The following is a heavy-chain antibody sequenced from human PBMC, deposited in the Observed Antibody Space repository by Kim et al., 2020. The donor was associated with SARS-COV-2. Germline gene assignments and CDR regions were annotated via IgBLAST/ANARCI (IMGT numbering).Heavy chain of an antibody. CDR2: ISWNSGSI. CDR1: GFTFDDYA. Sequence: GGSLRLSCAASGFTFDDYAMHWVRQAPGKGLEWVSGISWNSGSIGYADSVKGRFTISRDNAKNSLYLQMNSLRAEDTALYYCAKGNSRSYQDDAFDIWGQGTMVTVSS. D-gene: IGHD1-26*01. V-gene: IGHV3-9*01. CDR3: AKGNSRSYQDDAFDI. J-gene: IGHJ3*02.